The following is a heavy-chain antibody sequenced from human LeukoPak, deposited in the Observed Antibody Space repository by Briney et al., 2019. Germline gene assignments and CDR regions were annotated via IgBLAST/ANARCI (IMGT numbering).Heavy chain of an antibody. J-gene: IGHJ6*02. CDR3: ARLYYGSGSLEVYYGMDV. Sequence: GESLKISCKGSGYSFTSYWIGWVRQMPGKGLEWMGIIYPGDSDTRYSPSFQGQVTISADKSISTAYLQWNSLKASDTAMYYCARLYYGSGSLEVYYGMDVWGQGTTVTVSS. CDR1: GYSFTSYW. D-gene: IGHD3-10*01. CDR2: IYPGDSDT. V-gene: IGHV5-51*01.